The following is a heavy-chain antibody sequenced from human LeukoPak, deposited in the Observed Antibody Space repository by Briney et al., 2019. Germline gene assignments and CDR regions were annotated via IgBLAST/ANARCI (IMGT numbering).Heavy chain of an antibody. D-gene: IGHD6-13*01. J-gene: IGHJ4*02. CDR1: GGSISSYY. CDR2: IYTSGST. CDR3: AKDEGGSSWFPE. Sequence: SGTLSLTCTVSGGSISSYYWSWIRQPAGKGLEWIGRIYTSGSTNYNPSLKSRVTISVDTSKNQFSLKLSSVTAADTAVYYCAKDEGGSSWFPEWGQGTLVTVSS. V-gene: IGHV4-4*07.